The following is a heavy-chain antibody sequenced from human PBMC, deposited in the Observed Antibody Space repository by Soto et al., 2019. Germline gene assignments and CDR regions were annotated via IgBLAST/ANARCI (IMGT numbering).Heavy chain of an antibody. CDR2: IIPIFGTA. CDR1: GGTISSYA. V-gene: IGHV1-69*01. D-gene: IGHD3-22*01. J-gene: IGHJ4*02. CDR3: AIEVSYDSSGYWTFDD. Sequence: GSSVKVSCKESGGTISSYAISWVRQAPGQGLEWMGGIIPIFGTANYAQKFQGRVTITADESTSTDYMELSSLRSEDTAVYYCAIEVSYDSSGYWTFDDWGQGTVVTVSS.